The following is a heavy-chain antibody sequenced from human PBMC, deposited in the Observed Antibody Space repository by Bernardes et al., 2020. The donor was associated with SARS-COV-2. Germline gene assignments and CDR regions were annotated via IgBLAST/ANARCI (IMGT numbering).Heavy chain of an antibody. CDR3: AADLGYCGGDCFDY. CDR1: GFTFTSSA. V-gene: IGHV1-58*02. J-gene: IGHJ4*02. D-gene: IGHD2-21*01. CDR2: IVVGSGNT. Sequence: SVKVSCKASGFTFTSSAMQWVRQARGQRLEWIGWIVVGSGNTNYAQKFQERVTITRDMSTSTAYMELSSLRSEDTAVYYCAADLGYCGGDCFDYWGQGTLVTVST.